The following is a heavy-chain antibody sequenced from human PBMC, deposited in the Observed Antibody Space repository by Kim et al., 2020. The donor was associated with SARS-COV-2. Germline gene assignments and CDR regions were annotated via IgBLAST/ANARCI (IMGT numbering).Heavy chain of an antibody. J-gene: IGHJ4*02. V-gene: IGHV3-21*01. Sequence: DSVKGRFTISRDNAKNSLYLQMNSLRAEDTAVYYCARGDIGDYGDYPFDYWGQGTLVTVSS. CDR3: ARGDIGDYGDYPFDY. D-gene: IGHD4-17*01.